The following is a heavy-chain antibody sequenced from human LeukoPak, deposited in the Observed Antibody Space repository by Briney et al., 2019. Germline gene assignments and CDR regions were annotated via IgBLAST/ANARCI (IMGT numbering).Heavy chain of an antibody. CDR2: LSSSTSYT. V-gene: IGHV3-11*05. CDR3: VREKDQEV. J-gene: IGHJ4*02. CDR1: GFKLSDYY. D-gene: IGHD2-2*01. Sequence: PGGSLRLSCAVSGFKLSDYYMMWVRQAPGKGLEWIAYLSSSTSYTNYAASVEGRFIVSRDNANNLVYLQMDSLRVDDTATYYCVREKDQEVWGQGTLVIVSS.